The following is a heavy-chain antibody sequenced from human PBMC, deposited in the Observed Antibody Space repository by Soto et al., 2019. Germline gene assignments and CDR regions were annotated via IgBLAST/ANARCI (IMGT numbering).Heavy chain of an antibody. CDR1: GFSLSTSGVG. CDR3: ATMGTPATGLYYFDN. D-gene: IGHD1-7*01. V-gene: IGHV4-30-4*08. CDR2: MSYSGST. J-gene: IGHJ4*02. Sequence: SGPTLVNPTQTLTLTCTFSGFSLSTSGVGVGWIRQPPGKALEWIGFMSYSGSTSYNASLKSRVTISVDTSKSQFSLNLSFVTAADTAVYYCATMGTPATGLYYFDNWGQGTLVTVSS.